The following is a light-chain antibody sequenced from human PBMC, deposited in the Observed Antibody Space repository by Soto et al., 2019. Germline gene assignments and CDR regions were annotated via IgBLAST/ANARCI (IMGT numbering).Light chain of an antibody. J-gene: IGKJ4*01. V-gene: IGKV1D-12*01. CDR1: QGISSW. Sequence: DIQMTQSPSSVSASVGDRVTITCRASQGISSWLVWYQQKPGKAPKLLIYAASSLQSGVPSRFSGSGSGTDFTLTISSLQPEDFATYYCQQANSSLSTFGGGTKVDIK. CDR3: QQANSSLST. CDR2: AAS.